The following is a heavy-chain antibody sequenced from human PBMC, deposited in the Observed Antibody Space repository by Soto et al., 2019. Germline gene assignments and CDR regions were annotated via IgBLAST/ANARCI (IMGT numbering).Heavy chain of an antibody. CDR3: AKREELYYDSSGFVYYFAY. D-gene: IGHD3-22*01. CDR2: VSGSGGST. CDR1: GFTFSSYS. V-gene: IGHV3-23*01. J-gene: IGHJ4*02. Sequence: PGGSLRLSCAASGFTFSSYSMSWVRQAPGKGLEWVSSVSGSGGSTYYADSVKGRFTISRDNSKNTLSLQMNSLRAEDTAIYYCAKREELYYDSSGFVYYFAYCGQGTLVTVSS.